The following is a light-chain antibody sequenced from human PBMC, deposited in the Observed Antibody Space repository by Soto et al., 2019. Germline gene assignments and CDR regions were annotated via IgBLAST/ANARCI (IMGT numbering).Light chain of an antibody. CDR3: QQFNTKPLT. CDR2: DAS. V-gene: IGKV1-13*02. CDR1: QGIGTA. Sequence: IQLTQSPSTLSASVGDRVTITCRASQGIGTALAWYHQRPGNSPDLLVYDASTLQSGVPSRFSGSGSETDFTITISGLQPEDFGHYYCQQFNTKPLTFGGGTRVEIK. J-gene: IGKJ4*01.